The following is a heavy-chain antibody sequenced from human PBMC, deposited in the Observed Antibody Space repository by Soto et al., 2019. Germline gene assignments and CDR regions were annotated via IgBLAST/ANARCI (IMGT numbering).Heavy chain of an antibody. V-gene: IGHV4-59*08. D-gene: IGHD3-10*01. CDR2: INHSGLT. Sequence: QVQLQESGPGLVKPSETLSLTCSVSGGSITSHYCSWFRQPPGKGLEWIGYINHSGLTSYNPSLKSRVTMSVDTAKNQFSLKVNSVTAADTALYHCARQGFGQLHGLVDVWGLGTTVTVSS. J-gene: IGHJ6*02. CDR3: ARQGFGQLHGLVDV. CDR1: GGSITSHY.